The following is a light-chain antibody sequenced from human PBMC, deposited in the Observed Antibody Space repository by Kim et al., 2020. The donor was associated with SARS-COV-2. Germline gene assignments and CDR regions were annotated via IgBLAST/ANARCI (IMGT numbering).Light chain of an antibody. CDR3: QAWDSSTAV. J-gene: IGLJ1*01. Sequence: VPPGQTASITCSGDKLGNKYACWYQQKPGQSPLLVIYQDSKRPSGIPERFSGSNSENTATLTISGTQAMDEADYYCQAWDSSTAVFGTGTKVTVL. CDR1: KLGNKY. CDR2: QDS. V-gene: IGLV3-1*01.